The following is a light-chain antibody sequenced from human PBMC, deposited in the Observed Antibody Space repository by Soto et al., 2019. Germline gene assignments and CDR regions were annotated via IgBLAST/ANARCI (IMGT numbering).Light chain of an antibody. J-gene: IGKJ1*01. CDR3: HQYGSSPTWT. CDR2: GAS. Sequence: EIVLTQSPGTLSLSPGERATLSCRASQSVSSSYLAWYRQKPGQAPRLLIYGASSRATGIPDRFSGSGSGTDFTLTISRLEPEDFAVYYCHQYGSSPTWTFGQGTKVEIK. V-gene: IGKV3-20*01. CDR1: QSVSSSY.